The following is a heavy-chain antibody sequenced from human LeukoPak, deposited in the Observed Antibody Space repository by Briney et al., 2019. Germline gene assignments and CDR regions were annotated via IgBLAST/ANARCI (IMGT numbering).Heavy chain of an antibody. CDR2: INASNGNT. J-gene: IGHJ4*02. V-gene: IGHV1-3*01. D-gene: IGHD2-8*01. Sequence: GASVKVSCKASGYTFTSYAMHWVRQAPGQRLEWMGWINASNGNTKYSQKFQGRVTITRDTPASTAYMELSSLRSEDTAVYYCARATGRNGHFDYWGQGTLVTVSS. CDR1: GYTFTSYA. CDR3: ARATGRNGHFDY.